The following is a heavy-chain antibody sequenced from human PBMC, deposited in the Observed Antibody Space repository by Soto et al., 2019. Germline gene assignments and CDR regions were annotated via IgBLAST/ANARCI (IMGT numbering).Heavy chain of an antibody. J-gene: IGHJ4*02. V-gene: IGHV3-53*01. CDR3: ARLPGAFYYDNSDFDCHDY. D-gene: IGHD3-22*01. Sequence: GGSLRLSCAASGLSVVGSYMSWFRQSPQKGLEWISVIYPDDNTYYAESVRGRFTLSKDSSRNTVSLQMNSLRAEDTAVYYCARLPGAFYYDNSDFDCHDYWGQGSMVAVYS. CDR1: GLSVVGSY. CDR2: IYPDDNT.